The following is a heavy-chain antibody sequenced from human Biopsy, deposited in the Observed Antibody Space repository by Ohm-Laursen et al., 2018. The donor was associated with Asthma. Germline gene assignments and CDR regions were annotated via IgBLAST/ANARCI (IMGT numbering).Heavy chain of an antibody. CDR1: GGSITSSSYY. CDR2: MYHSGSP. J-gene: IGHJ4*02. CDR3: VRHQYSSSWSTSDY. Sequence: SETLSLTCTVSGGSITSSSYYWGWIRQPPGKGMEWIGSMYHSGSPYYHPSLKSRATISVDTSKNQLSLKMSSVTAADTAVYFCVRHQYSSSWSTSDYWGQGALVTVSS. D-gene: IGHD3-22*01. V-gene: IGHV4-39*01.